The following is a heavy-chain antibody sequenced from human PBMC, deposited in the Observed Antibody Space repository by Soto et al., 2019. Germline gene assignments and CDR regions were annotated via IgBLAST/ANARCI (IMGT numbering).Heavy chain of an antibody. D-gene: IGHD3-22*01. J-gene: IGHJ4*02. Sequence: SVKVSCKAAAGTFSSYAIDWVRQAPGQGLEWMGGIIPIFGTANYAQKFQGRITSTADESTSTAYMELRSLRSQDTAVYYCARGVHYHSTGLYNFYCGQGTLVTLSS. CDR2: IIPIFGTA. V-gene: IGHV1-69*13. CDR1: AGTFSSYA. CDR3: ARGVHYHSTGLYNFY.